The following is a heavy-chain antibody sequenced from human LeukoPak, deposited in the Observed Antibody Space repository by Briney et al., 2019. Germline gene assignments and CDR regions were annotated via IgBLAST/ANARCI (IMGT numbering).Heavy chain of an antibody. CDR2: IKSKTDGGTT. CDR3: TTDFDSYADY. J-gene: IGHJ4*02. V-gene: IGHV3-15*01. Sequence: GGSLRLSCAASGFTFSNAWMSWVRQAPGEGLEWVDRIKSKTDGGTTDYAAPVKGRFTISRDDSKNTLYLQMNSLKTEDTAVYYCTTDFDSYADYWGQGTLVTVSS. D-gene: IGHD5-18*01. CDR1: GFTFSNAW.